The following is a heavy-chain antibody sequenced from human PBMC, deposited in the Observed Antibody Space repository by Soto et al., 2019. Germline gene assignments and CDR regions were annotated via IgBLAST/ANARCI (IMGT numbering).Heavy chain of an antibody. Sequence: QVQLVQSGAEVKKPGSSEKVSCKASGGTFSSYAISWVRQAPGQGLEWMGGIIPIFGTANYAQKFQGRVTITADKSTSTAYMELSSLRSEDTAVYYCARVTDCSGGSCYSYWYCDLWGRGTLVTVSS. J-gene: IGHJ2*01. V-gene: IGHV1-69*06. D-gene: IGHD2-15*01. CDR1: GGTFSSYA. CDR2: IIPIFGTA. CDR3: ARVTDCSGGSCYSYWYCDL.